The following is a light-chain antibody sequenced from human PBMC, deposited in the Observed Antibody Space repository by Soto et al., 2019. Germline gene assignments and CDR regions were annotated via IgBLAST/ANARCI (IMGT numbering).Light chain of an antibody. CDR2: AAS. V-gene: IGKV1-39*01. J-gene: IGKJ1*01. CDR1: QSVSSY. CDR3: QQSYSRVT. Sequence: VQMTLSASSLSASVGNTVTIACRASQSVSSYFSWYQQKPGKAPNLLIYAASRLQSGVPSRFSGSGSGTYSTLTISGLQREDFATYYCQQSYSRVTFGQGTKVDIK.